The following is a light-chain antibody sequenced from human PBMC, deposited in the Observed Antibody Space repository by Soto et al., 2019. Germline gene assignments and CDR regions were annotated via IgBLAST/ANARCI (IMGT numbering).Light chain of an antibody. CDR2: WAS. V-gene: IGKV4-1*01. J-gene: IGKJ1*01. Sequence: DIVMTQSPDSLAVSLGERATINCKSIQSVSHSSNNKNYLAWYQQKPGQPPKLIISWASIRESGVPDRFSGSGSGTDFTLTISSLQAADVAVYYCQQYYDTPWTFGQGTKVEIK. CDR3: QQYYDTPWT. CDR1: QSVSHSSNNKNY.